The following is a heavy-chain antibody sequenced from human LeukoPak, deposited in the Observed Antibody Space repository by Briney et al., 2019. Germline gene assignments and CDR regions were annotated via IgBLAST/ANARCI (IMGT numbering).Heavy chain of an antibody. V-gene: IGHV3-48*03. CDR2: IASSGTTI. J-gene: IGHJ4*02. Sequence: GGSLRLSCAVSVFPFSVYEMNWVRQAPGKGLEWVSNIASSGTTIYYADSVRGRFSISRDNAMSSLYLQMNSLRVEDTAVYYCALLAVASDFDCWGQGALVTVSS. CDR3: ALLAVASDFDC. D-gene: IGHD6-19*01. CDR1: VFPFSVYE.